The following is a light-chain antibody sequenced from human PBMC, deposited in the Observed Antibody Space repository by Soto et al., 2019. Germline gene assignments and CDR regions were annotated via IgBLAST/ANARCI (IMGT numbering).Light chain of an antibody. CDR3: CSYAGSYTLYV. Sequence: QSALTQPRSVSGSPGQSVTIPCTGTSSDVGGYNYVSWYQQHPGQAPRLMIYDVTKRPSGVPDRFSGSKSGNTASLTVSGLQAEDEADYYCCSYAGSYTLYVFGTGTKVTVL. CDR2: DVT. J-gene: IGLJ1*01. CDR1: SSDVGGYNY. V-gene: IGLV2-11*01.